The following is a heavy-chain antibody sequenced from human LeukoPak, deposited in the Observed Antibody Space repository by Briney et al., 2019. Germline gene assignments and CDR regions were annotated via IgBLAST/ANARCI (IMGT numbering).Heavy chain of an antibody. J-gene: IGHJ4*02. CDR2: IYTSGST. CDR3: ARGHYDSSGYYYK. V-gene: IGHV4-61*02. D-gene: IGHD3-22*01. Sequence: SETLSLTCTVSGGSISSGSYYWSWIRQPAGKGLEWIGRIYTSGSTNYNPSLKSRVTISVDTSKNQFSLKLSSVTAADTAVYYCARGHYDSSGYYYKWGQGTLVTVSS. CDR1: GGSISSGSYY.